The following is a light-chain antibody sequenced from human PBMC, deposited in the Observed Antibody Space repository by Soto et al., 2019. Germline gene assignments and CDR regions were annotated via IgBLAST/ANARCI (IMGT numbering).Light chain of an antibody. CDR3: QQYNNWTRT. J-gene: IGKJ1*01. Sequence: EIMMTQSPATLSVSQGERATLSCRASQSVSSNLVWYQQKPGQAPRLLIYDASTRATGVPARFSGSGSGSEFTLTISSLQSEDFVVYYCQQYNNWTRTFGQGTKVEIK. CDR1: QSVSSN. CDR2: DAS. V-gene: IGKV3-15*01.